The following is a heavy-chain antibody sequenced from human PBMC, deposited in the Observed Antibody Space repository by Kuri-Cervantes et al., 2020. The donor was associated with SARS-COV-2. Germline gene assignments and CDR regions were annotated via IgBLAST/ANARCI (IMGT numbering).Heavy chain of an antibody. CDR3: ARAPYLDFGAGSYYARGYYYYGMDV. V-gene: IGHV4-30-2*01. Sequence: LRLSCAVSGGSISSGGYSWSWIRQPPGKGLEWIGYIYHSGSTNYNPSLKSRVTISVDTSKNQFSLKLSSVTAADTAVYYCARAPYLDFGAGSYYARGYYYYGMDVWGQGTTVTVSS. D-gene: IGHD3-10*01. J-gene: IGHJ6*02. CDR2: IYHSGST. CDR1: GGSISSGGYS.